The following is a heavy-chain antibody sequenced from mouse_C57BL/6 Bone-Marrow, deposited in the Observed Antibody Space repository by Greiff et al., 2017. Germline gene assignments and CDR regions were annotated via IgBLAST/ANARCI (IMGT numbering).Heavy chain of an antibody. D-gene: IGHD2-3*01. CDR1: GFTFRDYG. J-gene: IGHJ2*01. V-gene: IGHV5-17*01. CDR3: ARGYYVYY. CDR2: ISSGSSTI. Sequence: DVKLVESGGGLVKPGGSLKLSCAASGFTFRDYGMHWVRQAPEKGLEWVAYISSGSSTINYADTVKGRFTISRDKAKNTLFLQMTSLRSEDTAMYYCARGYYVYYWGQGTTLTVSS.